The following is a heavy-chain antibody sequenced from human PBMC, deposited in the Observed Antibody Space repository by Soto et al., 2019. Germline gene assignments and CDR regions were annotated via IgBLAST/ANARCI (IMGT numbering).Heavy chain of an antibody. CDR1: GFTFSSYA. CDR3: ARDQAQLVNYDILTGYLPYYYYGMDV. Sequence: QVQLVESGGGVVQPGRSLRLSCAASGFTFSSYAMHWVRQAPGKGLEWVAVISYDGSNKYYADSVKGRFTISRDNSKNTLYLQMNSLRAEDTAVYYCARDQAQLVNYDILTGYLPYYYYGMDVWGQGTTVTVSS. V-gene: IGHV3-30-3*01. CDR2: ISYDGSNK. D-gene: IGHD3-9*01. J-gene: IGHJ6*02.